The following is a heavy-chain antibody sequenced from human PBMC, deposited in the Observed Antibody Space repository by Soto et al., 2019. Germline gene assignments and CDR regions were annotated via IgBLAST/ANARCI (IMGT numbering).Heavy chain of an antibody. CDR1: GSTFTSYG. CDR2: ISAYNGNT. CDR3: ARDIDILTGYPYYYGMDV. Sequence: SVKVSCKASGSTFTSYGGIWVRQAPGQGLEWMGWISAYNGNTNYAQKLQGRVTMTTDTSTSTAYMELRSLRSDDTAVYYCARDIDILTGYPYYYGMDVWGQGTTVTVSS. V-gene: IGHV1-18*01. J-gene: IGHJ6*02. D-gene: IGHD3-9*01.